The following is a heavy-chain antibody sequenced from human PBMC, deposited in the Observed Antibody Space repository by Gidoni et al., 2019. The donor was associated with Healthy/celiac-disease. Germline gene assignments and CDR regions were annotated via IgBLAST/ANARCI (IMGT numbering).Heavy chain of an antibody. CDR2: INPSGGST. J-gene: IGHJ6*02. Sequence: QVQLVQSGAEVKTPGASVTVSCKASGYTFTSYYMHWVRQAPGQGLEWMGIINPSGGSTSYAQKFQGRVTMTRDTSTSTVYMELSSLRSEDTAVYYCARSRYGDYVVSYYGMDVWGQGTTVTVSS. CDR1: GYTFTSYY. CDR3: ARSRYGDYVVSYYGMDV. D-gene: IGHD4-17*01. V-gene: IGHV1-46*01.